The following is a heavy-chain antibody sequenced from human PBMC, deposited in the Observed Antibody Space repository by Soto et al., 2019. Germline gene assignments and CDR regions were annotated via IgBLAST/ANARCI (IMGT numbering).Heavy chain of an antibody. J-gene: IGHJ4*02. CDR2: ISGSGGST. Sequence: SGGSLRLSCSASGFTFSSYAMSWVRQAPGKGLEWVSAISGSGGSTYYADSVKGRFTISRDNSKNTLYLQMNSLRAEDTAVYYCAKVEGRAVAGLASFDYWGQGTLVTVSS. V-gene: IGHV3-23*01. CDR1: GFTFSSYA. D-gene: IGHD6-19*01. CDR3: AKVEGRAVAGLASFDY.